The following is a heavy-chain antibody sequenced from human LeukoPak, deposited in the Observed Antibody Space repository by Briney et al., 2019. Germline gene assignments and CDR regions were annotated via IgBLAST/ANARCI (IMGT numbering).Heavy chain of an antibody. CDR3: ARQNSGWERGTIDY. D-gene: IGHD6-19*01. CDR1: GYRFTNYW. J-gene: IGHJ4*02. Sequence: KPGESLKISCKGSGYRFTNYWIGWVRQMPGKGLEWMGIIYPGDSDIRYSPSFQGQVTITADKSISTAYLQWSSLKASDTAMYYCARQNSGWERGTIDYWGQGTLVTVSS. CDR2: IYPGDSDI. V-gene: IGHV5-51*01.